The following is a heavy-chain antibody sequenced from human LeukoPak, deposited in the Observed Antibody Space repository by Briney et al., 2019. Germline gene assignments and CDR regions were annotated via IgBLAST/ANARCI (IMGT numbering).Heavy chain of an antibody. CDR2: IYTSGST. Sequence: SETLSLTRTASGFSISSYYWRWIRQPAGKGLEWIGRIYTSGSTNYDRSLKSRVTISVDKSKNQFSLKLSSVTAADTAVYYCARDCSSTSCYDWGQGTLVTVSS. D-gene: IGHD2-2*01. CDR1: GFSISSYY. V-gene: IGHV4-4*07. CDR3: ARDCSSTSCYD. J-gene: IGHJ4*02.